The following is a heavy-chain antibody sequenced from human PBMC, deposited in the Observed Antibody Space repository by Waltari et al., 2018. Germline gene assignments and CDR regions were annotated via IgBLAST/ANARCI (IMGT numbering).Heavy chain of an antibody. J-gene: IGHJ4*02. V-gene: IGHV4-59*01. Sequence: QVQLQESGPGLVKPSETLSLTCTVSGGSISSYYWSWIWPRPGKGLEWIGYIYYSGSTNYNPSLKSRVTISVDTSKNQFSLKLSSVTAADTAVYYCARVINSSGYYYREEIWGQGTLVTVSS. CDR3: ARVINSSGYYYREEI. D-gene: IGHD3-22*01. CDR2: IYYSGST. CDR1: GGSISSYY.